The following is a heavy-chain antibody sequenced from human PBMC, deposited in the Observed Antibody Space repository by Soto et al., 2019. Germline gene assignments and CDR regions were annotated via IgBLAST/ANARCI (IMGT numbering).Heavy chain of an antibody. CDR3: ARRTAVAGTYAFDI. CDR2: ITTYNDNT. J-gene: IGHJ3*02. Sequence: QVQLVQSGAEVKKPGASVKVSCKASGYTFTSYGFNWVRQAPGQGLEWMGWITTYNDNTNYAQKFQGRVTMTTDTSTITAYMELRSLRSDDTAVDFCARRTAVAGTYAFDIWGQGTMVSVSS. CDR1: GYTFTSYG. V-gene: IGHV1-18*01. D-gene: IGHD6-19*01.